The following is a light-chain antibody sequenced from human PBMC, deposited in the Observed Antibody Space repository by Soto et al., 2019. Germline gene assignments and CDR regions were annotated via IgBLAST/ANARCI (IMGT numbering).Light chain of an antibody. J-gene: IGLJ3*02. V-gene: IGLV1-40*01. Sequence: QAVVTQPPSVTGAPGQRVTISCTWNNSNIGTGYGIYWYQQFPGTAPRLLIYGDNNRPSGVPDRFSGPKSGTSASLAITGLQAEDEAEYYCQSYDTSPFDLMFGGGTQLTVL. CDR2: GDN. CDR3: QSYDTSPFDLM. CDR1: NSNIGTGYG.